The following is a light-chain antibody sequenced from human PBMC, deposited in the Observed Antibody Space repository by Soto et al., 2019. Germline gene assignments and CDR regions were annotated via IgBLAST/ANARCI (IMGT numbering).Light chain of an antibody. Sequence: QSALTQPASVSGSPGQSITLSCTSTSSGVESYNLVSWYQLHPGKAPKLMIYEGSQRPSGVSGRFSGSKSGNTASLTISGLPVEDEADYYCSSYAGAVVFGGGTKVTVL. J-gene: IGLJ2*01. CDR3: SSYAGAVV. CDR2: EGS. V-gene: IGLV2-23*01. CDR1: SSGVESYNL.